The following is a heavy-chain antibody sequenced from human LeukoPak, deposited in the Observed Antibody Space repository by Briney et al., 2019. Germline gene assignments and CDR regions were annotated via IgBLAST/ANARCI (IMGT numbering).Heavy chain of an antibody. CDR1: GFTFSSYS. CDR2: INSDGSST. V-gene: IGHV3-74*01. CDR3: TTNPGYFDY. Sequence: GGSLRLSCAASGFTFSSYSMNWVRQAPGKGLVWVSHINSDGSSTTYADSVKGRFTISRDNAKNTLYLQMNSLKTEDTAVYYCTTNPGYFDYWGQGTLVTVSS. D-gene: IGHD1-14*01. J-gene: IGHJ4*02.